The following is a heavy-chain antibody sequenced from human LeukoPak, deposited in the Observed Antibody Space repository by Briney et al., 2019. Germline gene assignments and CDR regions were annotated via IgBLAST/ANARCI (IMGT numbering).Heavy chain of an antibody. D-gene: IGHD2-2*01. V-gene: IGHV1-69*01. J-gene: IGHJ5*02. CDR3: ARGLGYCSSTSCSYNP. CDR1: GGTFSSYA. Sequence: ASVKVSCKASGGTFSSYAISWVRQAPGQGLEWMGGIIPIFGTANYAQKFQGRVTITADESTSPAYMELSSLRSEDTAVYYCARGLGYCSSTSCSYNPWGQGTLVTVSS. CDR2: IIPIFGTA.